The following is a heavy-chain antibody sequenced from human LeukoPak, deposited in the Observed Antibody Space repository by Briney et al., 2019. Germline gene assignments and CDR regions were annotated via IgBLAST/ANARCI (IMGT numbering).Heavy chain of an antibody. V-gene: IGHV4-61*02. J-gene: IGHJ4*02. CDR2: IYTSGST. CDR3: ARSPLEYDFWSGRHYYFDY. Sequence: SETLSLTCTVSGGSISSGNYFWNWIRQPAGKGLEWIGRIYTSGSTNYNPSLKSRVTISVDTSKNQFSLKLSSVTAADTAVYYCARSPLEYDFWSGRHYYFDYWGQGTLVTVSS. CDR1: GGSISSGNYF. D-gene: IGHD3-3*01.